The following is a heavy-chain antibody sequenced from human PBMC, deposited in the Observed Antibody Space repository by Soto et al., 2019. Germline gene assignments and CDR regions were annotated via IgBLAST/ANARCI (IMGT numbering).Heavy chain of an antibody. CDR1: GGSISSYY. J-gene: IGHJ4*02. CDR2: IYYSGST. CDR3: ARLLKYYDILTGYSYYFDY. D-gene: IGHD3-9*01. Sequence: LSLTCTVSGGSISSYYWSWIRQPPGKGLEWIGYIYYSGSTNYNPSLKSRVTISVDTSKNQFSLKLSSVTAADTAVYYCARLLKYYDILTGYSYYFDYWGQGTLVTVSS. V-gene: IGHV4-59*01.